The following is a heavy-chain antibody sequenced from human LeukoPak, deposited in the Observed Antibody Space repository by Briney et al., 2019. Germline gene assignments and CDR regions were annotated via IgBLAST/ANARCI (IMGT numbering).Heavy chain of an antibody. CDR2: IYYSGST. CDR3: ARVNPYYYYMDV. Sequence: SETLSLTCTVSGGSISSYYWSWIRQPPGKGLEWIGYIYYSGSTNYNPSLKSRVTISVDTSKNQFSLKLSSVTAADTAVYYCARVNPYYYYMDVWGKGTTVTVSS. J-gene: IGHJ6*03. V-gene: IGHV4-59*01. CDR1: GGSISSYY.